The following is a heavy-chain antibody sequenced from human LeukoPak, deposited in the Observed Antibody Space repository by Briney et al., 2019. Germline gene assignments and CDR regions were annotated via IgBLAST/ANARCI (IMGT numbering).Heavy chain of an antibody. V-gene: IGHV3-74*01. CDR3: ARDYGRSRDYGMDV. Sequence: GGSLRLSCAASGFTLSNYWMHWVRHAPGKGLVWVSRINADGSSASYADSVKGRFTISRDNAKNTLYLQVNSLRAEDTAMYYCARDYGRSRDYGMDVWGQGTTVTVSS. CDR1: GFTLSNYW. CDR2: INADGSSA. D-gene: IGHD3-10*01. J-gene: IGHJ6*02.